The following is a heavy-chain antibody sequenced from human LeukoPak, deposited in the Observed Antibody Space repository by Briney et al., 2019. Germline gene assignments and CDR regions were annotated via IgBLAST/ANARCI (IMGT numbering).Heavy chain of an antibody. CDR2: ITTGDGNT. Sequence: QAGGSLRLSCTASGFTFSSYTMTWVRQAPGKGPKWVSTITTGDGNTYYADSVKGRFTVSRDDSKNTLYLQMNSLRAEDTAVYYCAKDGGLWVSAHWGDSWGRGTLVTVSS. D-gene: IGHD7-27*01. J-gene: IGHJ4*02. CDR1: GFTFSSYT. CDR3: AKDGGLWVSAHWGDS. V-gene: IGHV3-23*01.